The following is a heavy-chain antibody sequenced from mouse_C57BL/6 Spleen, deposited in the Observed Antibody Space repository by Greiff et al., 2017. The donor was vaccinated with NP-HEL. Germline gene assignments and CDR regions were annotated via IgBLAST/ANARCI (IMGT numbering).Heavy chain of an antibody. V-gene: IGHV1-76*01. J-gene: IGHJ2*01. CDR1: GYTFTDYY. D-gene: IGHD1-1*01. Sequence: VQLQQSGAELVRPGASVKLSCKASGYTFTDYYINWVKQRPGQGLEWIARIYPGSGNTYYNEKFKGKATLTAEKSSSTAYMQLSSLTSEDSAVYCCARSGGSRYYFDYWGQGTTLTVSS. CDR3: ARSGGSRYYFDY. CDR2: IYPGSGNT.